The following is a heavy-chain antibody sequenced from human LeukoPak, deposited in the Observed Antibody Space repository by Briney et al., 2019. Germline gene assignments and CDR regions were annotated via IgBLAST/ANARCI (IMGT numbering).Heavy chain of an antibody. Sequence: GGSLRLSCTVSGFTVSTNSMNWVRQAPGKGLEWVAVISYDGSNKYYADSVKGRFTISRDNSKNTLYLQMNSLRADDTAVYYCASRGGSGAFDIWGQGTMVTVSS. CDR1: GFTVSTNS. V-gene: IGHV3-30*04. CDR3: ASRGGSGAFDI. D-gene: IGHD2-15*01. J-gene: IGHJ3*02. CDR2: ISYDGSNK.